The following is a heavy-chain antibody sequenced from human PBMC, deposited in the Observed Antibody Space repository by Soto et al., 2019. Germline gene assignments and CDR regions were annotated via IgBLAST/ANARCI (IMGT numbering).Heavy chain of an antibody. D-gene: IGHD6-19*01. CDR2: VSYDGNNK. V-gene: IGHV3-30*18. Sequence: GGSLRLSCAASGFTFSGYGMHWVRQAPGKGLEWVTVVSYDGNNKYYADSVKGRFTISRDNSKNTLYLQMNSLRAEDTAVYYCAKGPPYYNSDWYVDYWGQGTLVTVSS. J-gene: IGHJ4*02. CDR3: AKGPPYYNSDWYVDY. CDR1: GFTFSGYG.